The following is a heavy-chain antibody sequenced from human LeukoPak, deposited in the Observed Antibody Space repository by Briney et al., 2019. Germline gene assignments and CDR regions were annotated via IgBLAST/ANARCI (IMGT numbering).Heavy chain of an antibody. CDR3: AKWGCSGGSCYPFDY. V-gene: IGHV3-23*01. CDR1: GFTFNTYT. Sequence: GGSLRLSCAASGFTFNTYTINWVRQAPGKGLEWVSAMSGSGGRTYYADSVKGRFTISRDNSKNTLYLQMNSLRAEDTAVYYCAKWGCSGGSCYPFDYWGQGTLVTVSS. D-gene: IGHD2-15*01. CDR2: MSGSGGRT. J-gene: IGHJ4*02.